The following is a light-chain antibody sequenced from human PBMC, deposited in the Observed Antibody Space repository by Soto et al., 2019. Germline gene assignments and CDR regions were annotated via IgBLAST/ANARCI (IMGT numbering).Light chain of an antibody. CDR2: GAS. Sequence: ELVMTQSPATLSVSPGERATLSCRASQSVSSNLAWYQQKPGQAPRLLIYGASTRATGSPARFSGSGSGTEFTLTISSLQSEDFAVYYCQQYNNWPYTFGQGTKLEIK. CDR3: QQYNNWPYT. CDR1: QSVSSN. V-gene: IGKV3-15*01. J-gene: IGKJ2*01.